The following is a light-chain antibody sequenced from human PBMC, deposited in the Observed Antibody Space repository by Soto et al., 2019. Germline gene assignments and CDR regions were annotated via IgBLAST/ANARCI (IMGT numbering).Light chain of an antibody. V-gene: IGKV3-20*01. CDR3: QQYNNWPRT. CDR1: QSVSSSY. Sequence: EVVLTQSPGTLSLSPGERATLPCRASQSVSSSYLAWYQQKPGQAPRLLIYCASSRATGIPDRFSGSGSGTDFTLTISRLEPEDFAVYYCQQYNNWPRTFGQGAKVDIK. CDR2: CAS. J-gene: IGKJ1*01.